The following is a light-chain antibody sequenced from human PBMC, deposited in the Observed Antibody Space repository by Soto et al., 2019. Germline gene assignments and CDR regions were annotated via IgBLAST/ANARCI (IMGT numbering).Light chain of an antibody. CDR3: CSYAGSYTV. Sequence: QSALTQPRSVSGSPGQSVTISCTGTSSDVGGYNYVSWYQQHPGKAPKLMIYDDHQRPLGVPDRFSGSKSGNTASLTISGLQAEDEADYYCCSYAGSYTVFGGGTKLTVL. CDR2: DDH. V-gene: IGLV2-11*01. CDR1: SSDVGGYNY. J-gene: IGLJ2*01.